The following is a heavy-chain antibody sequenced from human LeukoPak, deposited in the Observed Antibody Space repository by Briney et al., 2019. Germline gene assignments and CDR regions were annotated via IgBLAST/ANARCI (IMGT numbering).Heavy chain of an antibody. V-gene: IGHV4-59*01. D-gene: IGHD3-9*01. Sequence: SETLSLTSAVYGGSFSGYYWSWLRQPPGKGLEWIGYIYYSGSTNYNPSLKSRVTISVDTAKNQFSLKLSSITAADTAVYYCARSPYYDILSGYYWRNWFDPWGQGTLVTVSS. J-gene: IGHJ5*02. CDR1: GGSFSGYY. CDR2: IYYSGST. CDR3: ARSPYYDILSGYYWRNWFDP.